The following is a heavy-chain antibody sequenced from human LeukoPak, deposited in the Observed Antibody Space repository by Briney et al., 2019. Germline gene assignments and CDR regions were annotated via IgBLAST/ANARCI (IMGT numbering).Heavy chain of an antibody. CDR1: GGSVSSGSYY. D-gene: IGHD3-9*01. Sequence: SETLSLTCTVSGGSVSSGSYYWSWIRQPPGKGLEWIGYIYYSGSTNYNPSLKSRVTISVDTSKNQFSLKLSSVTAADTAVYYCASLGLDILTGYYTDYWGQGTLVTVSS. CDR3: ASLGLDILTGYYTDY. CDR2: IYYSGST. V-gene: IGHV4-61*01. J-gene: IGHJ4*02.